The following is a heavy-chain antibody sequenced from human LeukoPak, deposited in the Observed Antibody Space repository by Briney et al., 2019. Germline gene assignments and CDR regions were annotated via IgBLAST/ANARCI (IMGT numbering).Heavy chain of an antibody. CDR1: GYTFTGYY. J-gene: IGHJ6*03. Sequence: ASVKVSCTASGYTFTGYYMHWVRQAPGQGLEWMGWINPNSGGTNYAQKFQGRVTMTRDTSISTAYMELSRLRSDDTAVYYCARXFQLVTYYXYMDVWGKGTTVTVSS. V-gene: IGHV1-2*02. CDR2: INPNSGGT. D-gene: IGHD6-6*01. CDR3: ARXFQLVTYYXYMDV.